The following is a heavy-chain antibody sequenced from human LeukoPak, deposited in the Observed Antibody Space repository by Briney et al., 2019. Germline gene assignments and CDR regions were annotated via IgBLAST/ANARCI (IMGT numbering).Heavy chain of an antibody. J-gene: IGHJ4*02. D-gene: IGHD3-22*01. CDR3: AKRGVVIRVILVGFHKQAYYFDS. Sequence: GGSLRLSCAVSGITLSNYGMSWVRQAPGKGLEWVAGISDSGGATNYADSVKGRFTISRDNRKNTLYLQMNSLRAEDTAVYFCAKRGVVIRVILVGFHKQAYYFDSWGQGALVTVSS. V-gene: IGHV3-23*01. CDR2: ISDSGGAT. CDR1: GITLSNYG.